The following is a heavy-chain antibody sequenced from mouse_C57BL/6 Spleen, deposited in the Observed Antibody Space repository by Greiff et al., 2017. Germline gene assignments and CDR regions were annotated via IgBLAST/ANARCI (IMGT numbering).Heavy chain of an antibody. CDR1: GFSLTSYG. CDR2: RWRGGST. CDR3: AKTPADYSNYGDYYARDY. D-gene: IGHD2-5*01. V-gene: IGHV2-5*01. J-gene: IGHJ4*01. Sequence: QVQLQQSGPGLVQPSQSLSITCTVSGFSLTSYGVHWVRQSPGKGLEWLGVRWRGGSTDYNAAFMSRLSITKDNSKSQIFCKMNSLQADYTAIYYCAKTPADYSNYGDYYARDYWGQGTSVTVSS.